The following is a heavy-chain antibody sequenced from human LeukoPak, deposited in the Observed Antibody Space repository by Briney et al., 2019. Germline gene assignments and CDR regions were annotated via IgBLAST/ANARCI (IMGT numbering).Heavy chain of an antibody. CDR2: ISSNGGST. CDR1: GFTFSSYA. J-gene: IGHJ5*02. Sequence: GGSLRLSCAAPGFTFSSYAMHWVRQAPGKGLEYVSAISSNGGSTYYANSVKGRFTISRDNSKNTLYLQMGSLRAEDMAVYYCARSSGSLLYYDFWSDHPDWFDPWGQGTLVTVSS. D-gene: IGHD3-3*01. V-gene: IGHV3-64*01. CDR3: ARSSGSLLYYDFWSDHPDWFDP.